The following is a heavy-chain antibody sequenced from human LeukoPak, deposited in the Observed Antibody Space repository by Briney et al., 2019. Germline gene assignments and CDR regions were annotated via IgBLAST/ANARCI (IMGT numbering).Heavy chain of an antibody. V-gene: IGHV4-59*01. J-gene: IGHJ4*02. CDR2: IYYSGST. CDR1: GGSFSGYY. Sequence: SETLSLTCAVYGGSFSGYYWSWIRQPPGKGLEWIGYIYYSGSTNYNPSLKSRVTISVDTSKNQFSLKLSSVTAADTAVYYCARARLVMITFGGVIVPYYFDYWGQGTLVTVSS. CDR3: ARARLVMITFGGVIVPYYFDY. D-gene: IGHD3-16*02.